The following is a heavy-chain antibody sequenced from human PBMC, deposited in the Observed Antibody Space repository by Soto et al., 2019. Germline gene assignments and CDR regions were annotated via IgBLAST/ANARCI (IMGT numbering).Heavy chain of an antibody. CDR2: IYYSGST. V-gene: IGHV4-31*03. CDR3: ATDRAGGRYSRYGTDG. CDR1: CGCMSSSGYY. D-gene: IGHD5-18*01. J-gene: IGHJ6*02. Sequence: PRSLTCILACGCMSSSGYYRDWIRQPPGKGLECIGYIYYSGSTHYNTSLKSRVTISVDTSKNQLSLKPKSVTAADTALYYCATDRAGGRYSRYGTDGWAQGTTVTVSS.